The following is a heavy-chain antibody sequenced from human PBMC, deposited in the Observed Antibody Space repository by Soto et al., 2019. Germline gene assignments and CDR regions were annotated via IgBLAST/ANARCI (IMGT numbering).Heavy chain of an antibody. CDR1: DYSISSGYY. D-gene: IGHD6-13*01. CDR2: IYHSGST. V-gene: IGHV4-38-2*01. CDR3: ARLAPIAAADGMDV. Sequence: SETLSLTCAVSDYSISSGYYWGWIRQSPGKGLEWIGSIYHSGSTYYNPSLKSRVIISVDTSKNQFSLKLSSVTAADTAVYYCARLAPIAAADGMDVWGQGTTVTVSS. J-gene: IGHJ6*02.